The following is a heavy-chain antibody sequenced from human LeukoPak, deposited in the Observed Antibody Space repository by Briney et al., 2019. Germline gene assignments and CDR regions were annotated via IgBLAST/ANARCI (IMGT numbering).Heavy chain of an antibody. CDR1: GFTFSSYA. V-gene: IGHV3-7*03. CDR2: IKQDGSEK. CDR3: ARDGSSLWFGELFYFDY. D-gene: IGHD3-10*01. Sequence: GGSLRLSCAASGFTFSSYAMSWVRQAPGKGLEWVANIKQDGSEKYYVDSVKGRFTISRDNAKNSLYLQMNSLRAEDTAVYYCARDGSSLWFGELFYFDYWGQGTLVTVSS. J-gene: IGHJ4*02.